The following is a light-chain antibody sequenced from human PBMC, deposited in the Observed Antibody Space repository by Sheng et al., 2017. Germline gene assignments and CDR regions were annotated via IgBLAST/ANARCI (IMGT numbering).Light chain of an antibody. CDR2: GAS. V-gene: IGKV3D-15*01. Sequence: EIVMTQSPATLSVSPGERATLSCRASQSVSSNLAWYQQKPGQAPRLLIYGASTRATGIPDRFSGSGSGTDFTLTISRLEPEDFGVYYCQQSAAFGPGTKVDIK. CDR3: QQSAA. CDR1: QSVSSN. J-gene: IGKJ3*01.